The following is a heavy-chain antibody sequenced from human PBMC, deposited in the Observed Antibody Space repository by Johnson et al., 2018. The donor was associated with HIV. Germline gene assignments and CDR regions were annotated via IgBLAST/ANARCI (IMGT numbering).Heavy chain of an antibody. Sequence: MLLVESGGGVVQPGRSLRLSCAASGFTFSSYDMHWVRQATGKGLEWVSAIGTAGDTYYPGSVKGRFTISRDNSKNTLYLQMNSLRVEDTAVYYCAKVAVATAAGGVALDIWGPGTMVTVSS. D-gene: IGHD6-13*01. CDR1: GFTFSSYD. V-gene: IGHV3-13*01. J-gene: IGHJ3*02. CDR3: AKVAVATAAGGVALDI. CDR2: IGTAGDT.